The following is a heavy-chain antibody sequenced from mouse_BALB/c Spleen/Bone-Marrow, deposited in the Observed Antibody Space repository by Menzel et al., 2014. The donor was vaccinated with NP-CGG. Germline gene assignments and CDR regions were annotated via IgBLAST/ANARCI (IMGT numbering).Heavy chain of an antibody. D-gene: IGHD2-1*01. J-gene: IGHJ4*01. CDR3: ARDGNFATDY. V-gene: IGHV5-4*02. Sequence: EVQGVESGGGLVKPGGSLKLSCAVSGFTFSDYYMYWVRQNPEKRLEWVATINDGGSYTYYPDSVKGRFTISRDNAKNNLYLQMSSLKSEDTAMYYCARDGNFATDYWGQGTSVTVSS. CDR1: GFTFSDYY. CDR2: INDGGSYT.